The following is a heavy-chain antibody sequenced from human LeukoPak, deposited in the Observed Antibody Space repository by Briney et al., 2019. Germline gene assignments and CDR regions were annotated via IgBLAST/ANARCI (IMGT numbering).Heavy chain of an antibody. D-gene: IGHD6-13*01. CDR1: GFTFSSYG. J-gene: IGHJ4*02. V-gene: IGHV3-30*03. CDR2: ISYDGSNK. CDR3: ARAPGYSSSWTFYYFDY. Sequence: GGSLRLSCAASGFTFSSYGMHWVRQAPGKGLEWVAVISYDGSNKYYADSVKGRFTIARDNSKNTLYLQMNSLRAEDTAVYYCARAPGYSSSWTFYYFDYWGQGTLVTVSS.